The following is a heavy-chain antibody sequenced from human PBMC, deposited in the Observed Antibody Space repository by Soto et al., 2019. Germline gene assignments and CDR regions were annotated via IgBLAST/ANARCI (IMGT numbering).Heavy chain of an antibody. CDR2: IKKDGSEE. J-gene: IGHJ4*02. CDR1: GFTFSSYW. D-gene: IGHD2-15*01. V-gene: IGHV3-7*01. Sequence: PGGSLRLSCAASGFTFSSYWMSWVRQAPGKGLEWVANIKKDGSEENYVDSVKGRFTISRDNAKNALYLQMNSLRVEDTAMYYCARRWKLFALFNYWGQGTRVTVSS. CDR3: ARRWKLFALFNY.